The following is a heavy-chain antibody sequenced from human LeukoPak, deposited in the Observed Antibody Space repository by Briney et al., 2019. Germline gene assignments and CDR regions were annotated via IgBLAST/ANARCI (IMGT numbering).Heavy chain of an antibody. J-gene: IGHJ4*02. CDR1: GGTFSSYA. D-gene: IGHD3-22*01. CDR2: IIPIFGTA. V-gene: IGHV1-69*13. Sequence: GASVKVSCKASGGTFSSYAISWVRQAPGQGLEWMGGIIPIFGTANYAQKFQGRVMITADESTSTAYMELSSLRSEDTAVYYCARRCVDSSGYPYFDYWGQGTLVTVSS. CDR3: ARRCVDSSGYPYFDY.